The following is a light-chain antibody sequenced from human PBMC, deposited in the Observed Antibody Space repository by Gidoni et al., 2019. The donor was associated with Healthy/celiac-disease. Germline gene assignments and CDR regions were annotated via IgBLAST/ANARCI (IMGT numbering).Light chain of an antibody. J-gene: IGKJ1*01. CDR3: QQYNSYWT. V-gene: IGKV1-5*03. CDR2: KAS. CDR1: QSISSW. Sequence: DIQMTQSPSTLSASVGDRVTITCRASQSISSWLAWYQQKPGKAPKLLSYKASSLESGVPSRFSGTLTISSLQPDDFATYYCQQYNSYWTFGQGTKVEIK.